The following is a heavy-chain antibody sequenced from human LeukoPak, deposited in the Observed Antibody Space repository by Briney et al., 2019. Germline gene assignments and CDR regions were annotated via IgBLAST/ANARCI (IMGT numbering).Heavy chain of an antibody. CDR1: GFTFDGYA. D-gene: IGHD4-23*01. Sequence: GGSLRLSCAASGFTFDGYAMHWVRQAPGKGLEWVSGISRDSGAIGYADSVKGRFTISRDNAKNSLYLQMDSLRAEDTALYYCAKDYGGNHWFDYWGQGTLVTVPS. CDR3: AKDYGGNHWFDY. CDR2: ISRDSGAI. V-gene: IGHV3-9*01. J-gene: IGHJ4*02.